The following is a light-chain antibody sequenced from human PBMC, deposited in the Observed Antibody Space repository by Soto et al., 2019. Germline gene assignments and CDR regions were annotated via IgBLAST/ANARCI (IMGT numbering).Light chain of an antibody. CDR2: RTS. CDR1: QGISDW. CDR3: QYYNGYCWT. V-gene: IGKV1-5*03. Sequence: DIQLTQSPSTLSASVGDRVTITCRASQGISDWLAWYQQKPGRAPKLLISRTSNLERGVPSRFSGSGSGTEFTLTISSLQPDEFATYHCQYYNGYCWTFGQGTKVEIK. J-gene: IGKJ1*01.